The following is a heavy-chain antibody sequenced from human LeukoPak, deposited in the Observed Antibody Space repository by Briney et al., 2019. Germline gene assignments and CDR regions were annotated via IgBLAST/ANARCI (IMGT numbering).Heavy chain of an antibody. J-gene: IGHJ5*02. CDR2: IYYSGST. V-gene: IGHV4-39*07. D-gene: IGHD3-10*01. CDR1: GGSISSSSYY. Sequence: PSETLSLTCTVSGGSISSSSYYWGWIRQPPGKGLEWIGSIYYSGSTYYNPSLKSRVTISVDTSKNQFSLKLSSVTAADTAVYYCASDSFTMVRGVIITWFDPWGQGTLVTVSS. CDR3: ASDSFTMVRGVIITWFDP.